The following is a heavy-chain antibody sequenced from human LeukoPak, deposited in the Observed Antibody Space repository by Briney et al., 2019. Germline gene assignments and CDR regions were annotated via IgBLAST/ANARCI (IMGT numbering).Heavy chain of an antibody. CDR3: AGEVSSGY. CDR2: INSDGSST. J-gene: IGHJ4*02. Sequence: GGSLRLSCAASGFTFSQYWMHWVRQAPGKGLVWVSTINSDGSSTNYADSVKGRFTISRDNAKNTLYLEMNSLRADDTAVYFCAGEVSSGYWGQGTLVTVSS. CDR1: GFTFSQYW. D-gene: IGHD3-10*01. V-gene: IGHV3-74*01.